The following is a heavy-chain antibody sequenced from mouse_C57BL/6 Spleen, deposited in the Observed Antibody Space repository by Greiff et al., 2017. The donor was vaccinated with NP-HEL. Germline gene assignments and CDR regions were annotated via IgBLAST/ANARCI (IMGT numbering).Heavy chain of an antibody. CDR1: GYAFSSSW. CDR2: IYPGDGDT. D-gene: IGHD2-4*01. V-gene: IGHV1-82*01. Sequence: VQLQQSGPELVKPGASVKISCKASGYAFSSSWMNWVKQRPGKGLEWIGRIYPGDGDTNYNGKFKGKATLTADKSSSTAYMQLSSLTSEDSAVYFCARYYYDYDAYAYWGQGTLVTVSA. CDR3: ARYYYDYDAYAY. J-gene: IGHJ3*01.